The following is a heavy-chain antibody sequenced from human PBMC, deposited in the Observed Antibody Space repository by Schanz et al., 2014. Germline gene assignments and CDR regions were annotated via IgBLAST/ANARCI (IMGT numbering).Heavy chain of an antibody. J-gene: IGHJ4*02. D-gene: IGHD6-13*01. CDR2: ILGLASTT. V-gene: IGHV3-23*04. Sequence: EVQLAESGGGLVQPGGSLRLSCAASGFTFSTSAMSWVRQVPGKGLEWVSAILGLASTTYYADSVKGRFTISRDNSKNTLYLQMSSLRADDTAVYYCAKSQGSSFDSWGQGTLVTVSS. CDR3: AKSQGSSFDS. CDR1: GFTFSTSA.